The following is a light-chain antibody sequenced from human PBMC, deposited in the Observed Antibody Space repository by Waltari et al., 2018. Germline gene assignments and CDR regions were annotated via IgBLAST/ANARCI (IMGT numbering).Light chain of an antibody. CDR3: HQRSSWPLT. Sequence: EIVLTQSPATLSLSPGERATLSCRASESVSRNLALYQQKPGQAPRLLIYDASTRATDIPARFSASGSGTDFTLTISSLEPEDFAVYYCHQRSSWPLTFGPGTKLDFK. CDR1: ESVSRN. CDR2: DAS. V-gene: IGKV3-11*01. J-gene: IGKJ3*01.